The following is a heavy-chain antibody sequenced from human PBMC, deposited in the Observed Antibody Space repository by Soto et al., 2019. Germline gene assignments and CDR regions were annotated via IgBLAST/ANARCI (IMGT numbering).Heavy chain of an antibody. CDR2: IYHSGST. D-gene: IGHD2-15*01. CDR3: ASRGAVAAIPLDY. V-gene: IGHV4-4*02. CDR1: GGSISSSHW. Sequence: QVQLQQSDPGLVKPSGPLSLTCAVSGGSISSSHWWSWVRQPPGKGLEGIGEIYHSGSTNYNPSLNSRVTISVDKSKNQFSLKLSSVTAADTAVYYCASRGAVAAIPLDYWGQGTLVTVSS. J-gene: IGHJ4*02.